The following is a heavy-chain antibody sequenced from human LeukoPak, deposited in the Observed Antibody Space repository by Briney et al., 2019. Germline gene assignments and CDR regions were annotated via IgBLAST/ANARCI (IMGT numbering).Heavy chain of an antibody. Sequence: PGGSLRLSCAATEFTFSDHYMDWVRQAPETGREWIGRTRNKANSYTTEYAASVKDRFTISRDDSKNSPSLQMNSLKTEDTAVYYCARWDSAVTGYYWGQGTLVTASS. CDR2: TRNKANSYTT. CDR3: ARWDSAVTGYY. D-gene: IGHD4-17*01. V-gene: IGHV3-72*01. CDR1: EFTFSDHY. J-gene: IGHJ4*02.